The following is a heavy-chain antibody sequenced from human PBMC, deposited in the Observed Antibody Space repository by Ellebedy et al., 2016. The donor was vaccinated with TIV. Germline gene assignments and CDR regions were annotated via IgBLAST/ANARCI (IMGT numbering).Heavy chain of an antibody. CDR1: GFNFRSYW. Sequence: PGGSLRLSCAASGFNFRSYWMTWVRQAPGKGLEWVAKIRQEGDEIYYVESVKGRFTIPRDNAKNSLFLQMNSLGVEDKAWYYCARPASYRDYEVQVNPWVEPWGQGNLGTV. V-gene: IGHV3-7*01. D-gene: IGHD3-16*01. CDR2: IRQEGDEI. J-gene: IGHJ5*02. CDR3: ARPASYRDYEVQVNPWVEP.